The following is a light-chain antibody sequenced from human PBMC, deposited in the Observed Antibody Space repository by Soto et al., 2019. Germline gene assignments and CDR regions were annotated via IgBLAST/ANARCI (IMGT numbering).Light chain of an antibody. CDR2: GNS. CDR3: QSYDSSLSCSV. CDR1: SSNIGAGYD. V-gene: IGLV1-40*01. Sequence: QSVLTQPPSVSGAPGQRVTISCTGSSSNIGAGYDVHWYQQLPATAPKLLIYGNSNRPSGVPDRFSGSKSGTSASLAITGLQAEDEADYYCQSYDSSLSCSVFGAGTKVTVL. J-gene: IGLJ1*01.